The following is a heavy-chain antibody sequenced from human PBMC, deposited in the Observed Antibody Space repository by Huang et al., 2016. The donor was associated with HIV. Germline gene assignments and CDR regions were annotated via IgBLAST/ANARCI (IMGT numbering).Heavy chain of an antibody. CDR2: INTGNGTT. CDR3: ATTAFDY. V-gene: IGHV1-3*04. Sequence: QVHLVQSGAEVRRPGASVKISCKTFGYTFNQYPMHWVRQAPGQGLEGVGWINTGNGTTRYSPKLQGRLTISRDTSASAGFMELTGQTYKDTDVYYCATTAFDYWGQGTLVTVSP. J-gene: IGHJ4*02. CDR1: GYTFNQYP.